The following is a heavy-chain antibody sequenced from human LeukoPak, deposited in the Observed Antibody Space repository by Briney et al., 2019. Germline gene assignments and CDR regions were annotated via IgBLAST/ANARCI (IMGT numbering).Heavy chain of an antibody. CDR3: ARSFYDILIGYYQYFDY. V-gene: IGHV3-66*01. CDR2: IYRDGSS. Sequence: HPGGSLRLSCVASGLSVSSNYMSWVRQAPGKGLEWVSVIYRDGSSYYAKSVKGRFTISRDNSKNTLYIQMNSLRAEDTAVYYCARSFYDILIGYYQYFDYWGQGTLVTVSS. D-gene: IGHD3-9*01. CDR1: GLSVSSNY. J-gene: IGHJ4*02.